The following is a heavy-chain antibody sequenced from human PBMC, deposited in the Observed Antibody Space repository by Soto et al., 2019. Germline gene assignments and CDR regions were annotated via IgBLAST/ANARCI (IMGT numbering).Heavy chain of an antibody. CDR1: GYSFTSDW. D-gene: IGHD6-6*01. Sequence: GESLKISCKGAGYSFTSDWSSGVRQMPGKGLGWMGRIDHSDSYTNYSPSFQGHVTISADKSISTAYLQWSSLKASDTAMYYCARQGELSIAARPIYSYYGMDVWGQGTMVTVSS. J-gene: IGHJ6*02. V-gene: IGHV5-10-1*01. CDR2: IDHSDSYT. CDR3: ARQGELSIAARPIYSYYGMDV.